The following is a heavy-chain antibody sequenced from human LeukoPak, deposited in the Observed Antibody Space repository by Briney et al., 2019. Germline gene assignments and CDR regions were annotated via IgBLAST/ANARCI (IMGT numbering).Heavy chain of an antibody. D-gene: IGHD3-22*01. V-gene: IGHV1-69*04. CDR3: ARADGGYYDSSGRDAFDI. J-gene: IGHJ3*02. CDR2: IIPILGIA. Sequence: SVKVSCKVSGYTLTELSMHWVRQAPGQGLEWMGRIIPILGIANYAQKFQGRVTITADKSTSTAYMELSSLRSEDTAVYYCARADGGYYDSSGRDAFDIWGQGTMVTVSS. CDR1: GYTLTELS.